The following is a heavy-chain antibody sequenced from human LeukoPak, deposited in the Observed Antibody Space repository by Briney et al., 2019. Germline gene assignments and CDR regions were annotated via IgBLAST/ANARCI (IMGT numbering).Heavy chain of an antibody. V-gene: IGHV4-59*01. D-gene: IGHD2-21*02. Sequence: SETLSLTCTVSGVSISTYYWSWIRQPPGKGLEWIGYIYYSGTTNYNPSLKSRVTISVDTSKNQFFMKLSSVTAADTAVYHCASCSFGTGDCYPVAWGQGTLVTVSS. CDR1: GVSISTYY. CDR2: IYYSGTT. CDR3: ASCSFGTGDCYPVA. J-gene: IGHJ5*02.